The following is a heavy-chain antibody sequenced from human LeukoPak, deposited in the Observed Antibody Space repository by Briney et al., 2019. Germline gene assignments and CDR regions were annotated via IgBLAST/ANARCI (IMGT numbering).Heavy chain of an antibody. CDR3: ARGEDCGGDCQYYYYYYMDV. D-gene: IGHD2-21*02. V-gene: IGHV3-9*01. J-gene: IGHJ6*03. CDR2: ISWNSGSI. Sequence: PGGSLRLSCAASGFTFSTYAMHWVRQAPGKGLEWVSGISWNSGSIGYADSVKGRFTISRDNAKNSLYLQMNSLRAEDTAVYYCARGEDCGGDCQYYYYYYMDVWGKGTTVTVSS. CDR1: GFTFSTYA.